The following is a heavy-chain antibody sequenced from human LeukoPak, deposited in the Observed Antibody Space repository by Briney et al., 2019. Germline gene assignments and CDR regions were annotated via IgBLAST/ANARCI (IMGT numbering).Heavy chain of an antibody. Sequence: GGSLRLSCAASGFTFSDYYVSWIRQAPGKGLEWVSYISSSGSTIYYADSVKGRFIISRDNAKNSLYLQMNSLRAEDTAVYYCANGWYSYGYKNAFDIWGQGTMVTVSS. D-gene: IGHD5-18*01. V-gene: IGHV3-11*04. CDR3: ANGWYSYGYKNAFDI. CDR2: ISSSGSTI. J-gene: IGHJ3*02. CDR1: GFTFSDYY.